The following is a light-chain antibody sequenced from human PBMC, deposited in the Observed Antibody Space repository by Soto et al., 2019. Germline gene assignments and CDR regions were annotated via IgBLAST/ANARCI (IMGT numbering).Light chain of an antibody. CDR2: YDC. CDR1: NIGSKS. J-gene: IGLJ1*01. V-gene: IGLV3-21*04. CDR3: QVWDSSSDHPYV. Sequence: SYELTQPPSVSVAPGKTARITCGGNNIGSKSVHWYQQKPGQAPVLAIYYDCDRHSGIAERFSGSNPGNTATLTISRVEAGDEAEYYCQVWDSSSDHPYVFGTGTKLTVL.